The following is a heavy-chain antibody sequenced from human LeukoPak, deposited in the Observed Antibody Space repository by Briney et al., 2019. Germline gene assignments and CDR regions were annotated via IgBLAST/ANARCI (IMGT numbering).Heavy chain of an antibody. V-gene: IGHV4-59*11. CDR2: IYYSGST. D-gene: IGHD1-26*01. J-gene: IGHJ4*02. CDR3: ASSGSYYHYFDY. Sequence: PSETLSLICTVSGGSISSHYWSWIRQPPGKGLEWIGYIYYSGSTNYNPSLKSRVTISVDTSKNQFSLKLSSVTAADTAVYYCASSGSYYHYFDYWGQGTLGTVSS. CDR1: GGSISSHY.